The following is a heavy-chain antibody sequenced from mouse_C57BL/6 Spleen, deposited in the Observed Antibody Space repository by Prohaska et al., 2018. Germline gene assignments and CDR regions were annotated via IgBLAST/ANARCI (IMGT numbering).Heavy chain of an antibody. Sequence: SCKASGYTFTDYYMNWVKQSHGKSLEWIVDINPNNGGTSYNQKFKGKATLTVDKSSSTAYMELRSLTSEDSAVYYCARSYGGGYFDYWGQGTTLTVSS. D-gene: IGHD1-1*02. V-gene: IGHV1-26*01. CDR2: INPNNGGT. CDR1: GYTFTDYY. J-gene: IGHJ2*01. CDR3: ARSYGGGYFDY.